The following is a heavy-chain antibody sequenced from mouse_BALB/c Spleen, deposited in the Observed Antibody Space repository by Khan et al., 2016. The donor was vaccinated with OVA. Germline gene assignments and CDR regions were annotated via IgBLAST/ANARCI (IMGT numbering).Heavy chain of an antibody. D-gene: IGHD3-1*01. CDR2: TYPGGGYT. J-gene: IGHJ2*01. CDR3: ARRGAARATGDYFDY. Sequence: VQLQQSGAELVRPGTSVKMSCKAAGYTFTNYWIGWVKQRPGHGLEWIGDTYPGGGYTNYNAKFKGKATLTADTSSSPAYMPLSGRTSEDSAIYYCARRGAARATGDYFDYWGQGTTLPGSS. V-gene: IGHV1-63*02. CDR1: GYTFTNYW.